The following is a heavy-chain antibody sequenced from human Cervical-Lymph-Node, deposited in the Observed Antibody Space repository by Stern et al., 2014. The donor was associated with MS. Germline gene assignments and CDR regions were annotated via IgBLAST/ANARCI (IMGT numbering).Heavy chain of an antibody. J-gene: IGHJ6*02. CDR3: ARDSPEHGAYLKFYTGMDV. V-gene: IGHV1-46*01. Sequence: QVQLVQSGAEVKKPGASVKVSCKASGYTFTDYYVHWVRQAPGQGLEWMGVVNPSGGDTNTAQKFQGRVTLTIDTSTGTAYMQLTRLRSEDTAVYYCARDSPEHGAYLKFYTGMDVWGQGTTVTVSS. CDR1: GYTFTDYY. D-gene: IGHD4-17*01. CDR2: VNPSGGDT.